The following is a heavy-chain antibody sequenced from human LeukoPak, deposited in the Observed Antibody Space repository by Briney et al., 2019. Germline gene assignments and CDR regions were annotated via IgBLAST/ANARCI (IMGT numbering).Heavy chain of an antibody. V-gene: IGHV1-2*02. J-gene: IGHJ4*02. CDR3: ARARIAVAYFDY. Sequence: ASVTVSCKASGYTFTGYYMHWVRQAPGQGLEWMGWINPNSGGTNYAQKFQGRVTMTRDTSISTAYMELSRLRSDDTAVYYCARARIAVAYFDYWGQGTLVTVSS. D-gene: IGHD6-19*01. CDR1: GYTFTGYY. CDR2: INPNSGGT.